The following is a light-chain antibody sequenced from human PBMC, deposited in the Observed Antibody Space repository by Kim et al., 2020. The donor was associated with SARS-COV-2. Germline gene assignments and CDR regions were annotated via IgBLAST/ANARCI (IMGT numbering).Light chain of an antibody. Sequence: SASLGDRVTSTCRASQGISSFLAWFQQKPGKAPEHLIYAASTLQSGVPSRFSGSGSGTEYSLTITGLQPEDFATYFCQQFQSYPYTFGQGTKLEI. CDR2: AAS. CDR3: QQFQSYPYT. V-gene: IGKV1-9*01. J-gene: IGKJ2*01. CDR1: QGISSF.